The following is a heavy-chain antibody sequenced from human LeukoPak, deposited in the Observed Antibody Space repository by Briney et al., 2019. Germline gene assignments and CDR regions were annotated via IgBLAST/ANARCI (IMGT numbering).Heavy chain of an antibody. CDR1: GVSISSSSNY. CDR3: ARLGVGYNFGYPYYYYMDV. V-gene: IGHV4-39*01. J-gene: IGHJ6*03. CDR2: IYYSGST. D-gene: IGHD5-18*01. Sequence: PSETLPLTCTVSGVSISSSSNYWGWIRQPPGKGLEWIGHIYYSGSTYYNASLKSRVTISVDTSKNQFSQELRSVTAADTAVYYCARLGVGYNFGYPYYYYMDVWGKGTTVTVSS.